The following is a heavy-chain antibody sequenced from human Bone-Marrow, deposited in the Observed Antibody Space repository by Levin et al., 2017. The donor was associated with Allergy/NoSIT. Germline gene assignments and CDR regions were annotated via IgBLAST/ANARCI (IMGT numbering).Heavy chain of an antibody. D-gene: IGHD5-24*01. CDR1: GGTFTKSA. Sequence: GASVKVSCKASGGTFTKSAINWVRQAPGQGLVEWMGAIIPVFGSTNYAQKFQGRVTITADKSTTTAYMELSSLRSEDTAMYYCARDIEMATTRYEAFDVWGQGTLVTVSS. J-gene: IGHJ3*01. CDR3: ARDIEMATTRYEAFDV. V-gene: IGHV1-69*06. CDR2: IIPVFGST.